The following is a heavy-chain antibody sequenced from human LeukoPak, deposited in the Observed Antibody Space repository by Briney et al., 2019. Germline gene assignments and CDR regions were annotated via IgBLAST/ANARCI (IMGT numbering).Heavy chain of an antibody. CDR1: GFSFSSYA. CDR3: GRPTKYWLVRGNGVDV. CDR2: IDSGGGDT. Sequence: GASLRLSCAASGFSFSSYAMTWVRQAPGKALEWVSSIDSGGGDTYHSDSVKGRFTISRDNSMNTLYLQMNSLRADDTAVYYCGRPTKYWLVRGNGVDVWGQGTTVTVSS. V-gene: IGHV3-23*01. J-gene: IGHJ6*02. D-gene: IGHD6-19*01.